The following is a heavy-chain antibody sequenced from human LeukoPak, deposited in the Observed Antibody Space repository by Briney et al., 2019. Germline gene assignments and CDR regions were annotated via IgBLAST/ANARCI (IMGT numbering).Heavy chain of an antibody. D-gene: IGHD3-10*01. CDR3: ARSDGYGLVGI. J-gene: IGHJ3*02. Sequence: SQTLSLTCTVSGGSISRYYWNWIRQPPGKGLEWIGYISYSGSTNYNPSLKSRVTISLDTSKNQFSLKLNSVTAADTAVYYCARSDGYGLVGIWGQGTMVTVSS. CDR2: ISYSGST. V-gene: IGHV4-59*01. CDR1: GGSISRYY.